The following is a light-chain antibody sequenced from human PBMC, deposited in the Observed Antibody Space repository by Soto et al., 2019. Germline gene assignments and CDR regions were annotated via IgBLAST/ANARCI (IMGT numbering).Light chain of an antibody. J-gene: IGLJ1*01. CDR3: GSWDSSMSAYV. CDR1: ISYFGSYKF. Sequence: QSALTQPASVSWSPGQSVTISFTGTISYFGSYKFVSWYQHHPVTVPKVIIYETSKRPSGIPDRFSGSKSGTSATLGITGFKTGDEADYYCGSWDSSMSAYVFGTGTKVTVL. V-gene: IGLV1-51*01. CDR2: ETS.